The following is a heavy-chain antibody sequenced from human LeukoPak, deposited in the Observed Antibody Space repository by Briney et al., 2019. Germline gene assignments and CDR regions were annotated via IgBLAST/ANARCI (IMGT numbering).Heavy chain of an antibody. Sequence: GGSLRLSCAASGFTFSSYWMSWVRQAPGKGLEWVANIKQDGSEKYYVDSVKGRFTISRDNAKNTLYLQMNSLRAEDTAVYYCANLGAYYYDSSSYNYWGQGTLVTVSS. V-gene: IGHV3-7*03. J-gene: IGHJ4*02. CDR2: IKQDGSEK. CDR1: GFTFSSYW. CDR3: ANLGAYYYDSSSYNY. D-gene: IGHD3-22*01.